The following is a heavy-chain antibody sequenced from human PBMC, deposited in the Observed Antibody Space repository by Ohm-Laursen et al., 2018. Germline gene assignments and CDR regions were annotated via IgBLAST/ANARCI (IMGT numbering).Heavy chain of an antibody. CDR3: ARDEHYYESSGYYLEY. CDR1: GFAFSSYG. Sequence: SLRLSCTAPGFAFSSYGVHWVRQAPGKGLEWVAVIWYDGSNKYYADSVKGRFTISRDNSKNTLYLQMNSLRAEDTAVYYCARDEHYYESSGYYLEYWGQGTLVTVSS. D-gene: IGHD3-22*01. J-gene: IGHJ4*02. CDR2: IWYDGSNK. V-gene: IGHV3-33*01.